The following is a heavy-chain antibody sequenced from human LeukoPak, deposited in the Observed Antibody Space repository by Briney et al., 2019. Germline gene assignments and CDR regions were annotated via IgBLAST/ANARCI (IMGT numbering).Heavy chain of an antibody. J-gene: IGHJ5*02. V-gene: IGHV4-61*01. CDR2: IYYSGST. CDR1: GGSFSSGSYY. Sequence: SETLSLTCTVSGGSFSSGSYYWSWIRRPAGKGVEWIGYIYYSGSTNYNPSLKSRVTISVDTSKNQFSLKLSSVTAADTAVYYCARTFTIFGVVTQIDPWGQGTLVTVSS. CDR3: ARTFTIFGVVTQIDP. D-gene: IGHD3-3*01.